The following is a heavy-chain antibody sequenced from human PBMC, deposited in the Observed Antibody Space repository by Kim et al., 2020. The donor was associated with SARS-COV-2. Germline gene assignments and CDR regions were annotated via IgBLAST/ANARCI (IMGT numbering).Heavy chain of an antibody. Sequence: SLKGRVPISVDTSKNRFSLKRSSVTAADTAVYYCARHKYGRVEMTYYFDYWGQGTLVTVSS. CDR3: ARHKYGRVEMTYYFDY. V-gene: IGHV4-39*01. D-gene: IGHD2-15*01. J-gene: IGHJ4*02.